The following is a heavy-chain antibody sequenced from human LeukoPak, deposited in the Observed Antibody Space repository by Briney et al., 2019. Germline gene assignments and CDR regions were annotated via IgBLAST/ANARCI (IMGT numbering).Heavy chain of an antibody. CDR2: ISAYNGNT. J-gene: IGHJ5*02. V-gene: IGHV1-18*01. CDR3: ARDFYGDYIRGP. D-gene: IGHD4-17*01. CDR1: AYTFTIYG. Sequence: ASVTVSCKASAYTFTIYGIGWVRHAPGQGLEWMGWISAYNGNTNYAQKLQGRVTMTTDTSTSTAYMELRSLRSDDTAVYYCARDFYGDYIRGPWGQGTLVTVSS.